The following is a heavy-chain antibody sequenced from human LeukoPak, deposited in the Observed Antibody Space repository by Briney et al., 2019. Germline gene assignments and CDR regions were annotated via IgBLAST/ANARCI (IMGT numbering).Heavy chain of an antibody. CDR3: ARDRSGEGFGEFYNWFDP. CDR1: GGSISSGGYY. D-gene: IGHD3-10*01. CDR2: IYYSGST. V-gene: IGHV4-31*03. Sequence: SETLSLTCTVSGGSISSGGYYWSWIRQHPGKGLEWIGYIYYSGSTYYNPSLKGRVTISVDTSKNQFSLKLSSVTAADTAVYYCARDRSGEGFGEFYNWFDPWGQGTLVTVSS. J-gene: IGHJ5*02.